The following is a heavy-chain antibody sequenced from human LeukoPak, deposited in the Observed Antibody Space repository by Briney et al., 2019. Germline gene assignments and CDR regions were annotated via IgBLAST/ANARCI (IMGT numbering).Heavy chain of an antibody. CDR2: IHYGGNT. J-gene: IGHJ4*02. CDR1: GGSISSYY. D-gene: IGHD3-22*01. CDR3: ARRGSGYPYYFDY. V-gene: IGHV4-59*01. Sequence: SETLSLTCTVSGGSISSYYWSWIRQPPGKGLEWIGYIHYGGNTDYNPSLKSRVVISVDTPNNQFSLKLNSVTAADTAVYYCARRGSGYPYYFDYWGQGTLVTVSS.